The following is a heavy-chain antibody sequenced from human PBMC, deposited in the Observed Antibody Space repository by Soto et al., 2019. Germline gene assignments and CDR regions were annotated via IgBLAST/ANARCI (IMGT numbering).Heavy chain of an antibody. Sequence: PGGSLRLSCAASGFTFRSYSINWVRQAPGKGLEWVASISSSSSYIYYADSVKGRFTISRDKAKNSLFLQMSSLRAEDSALYYCARHQGLAAGNYGMDAWGQGTTVTVSS. CDR2: ISSSSSYI. D-gene: IGHD6-13*01. J-gene: IGHJ6*02. CDR1: GFTFRSYS. CDR3: ARHQGLAAGNYGMDA. V-gene: IGHV3-21*01.